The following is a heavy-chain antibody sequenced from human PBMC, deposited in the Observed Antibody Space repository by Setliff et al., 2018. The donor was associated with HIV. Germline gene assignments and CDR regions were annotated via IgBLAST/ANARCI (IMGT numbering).Heavy chain of an antibody. D-gene: IGHD3-22*01. CDR3: ARRSSGYSFNI. J-gene: IGHJ3*02. CDR1: GGSIGTYY. CDR2: IYYTGNT. V-gene: IGHV4-4*07. Sequence: SETLSLTCTLSGGSIGTYYWNWIRQPAGKGPERIGRIYYTGNTEYNPSLKSRVIMSVDTSKNQFYLNLTSVTAADTAVYYCARRSSGYSFNIWGLGTMVTVSS.